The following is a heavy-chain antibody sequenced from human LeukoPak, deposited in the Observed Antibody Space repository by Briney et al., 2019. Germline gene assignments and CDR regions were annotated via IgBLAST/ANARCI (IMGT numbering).Heavy chain of an antibody. CDR1: GGSITNYH. Sequence: SETLSLTCTVSGGSITNYHWSWIRQSPGKGLEFLGHIHYSGITSYNPSLESRVTMSLDTPNNQFSLKLTSMTAADTAVYYCARHETTGTCPLHYWGHGTLVTVSS. CDR3: ARHETTGTCPLHY. D-gene: IGHD2-8*02. V-gene: IGHV4-59*08. CDR2: IHYSGIT. J-gene: IGHJ4*01.